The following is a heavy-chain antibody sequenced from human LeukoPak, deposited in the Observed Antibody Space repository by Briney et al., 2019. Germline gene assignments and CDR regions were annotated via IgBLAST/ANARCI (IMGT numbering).Heavy chain of an antibody. CDR3: ASSSFAYFDWLSVSYNWFDP. J-gene: IGHJ5*02. CDR1: GYTFTSYG. D-gene: IGHD3-9*01. V-gene: IGHV1-18*01. Sequence: ASVKVSCKASGYTFTSYGISWVRQAPGQGLEWMGWISAYNGNTNYAQKFQGRVTITADESTSTAYMELSSLRSEDTAVYYCASSSFAYFDWLSVSYNWFDPWGQGTLVTVSS. CDR2: ISAYNGNT.